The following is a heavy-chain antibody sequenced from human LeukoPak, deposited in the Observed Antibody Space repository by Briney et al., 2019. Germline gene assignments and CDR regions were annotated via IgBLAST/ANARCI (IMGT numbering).Heavy chain of an antibody. J-gene: IGHJ4*02. D-gene: IGHD6-19*01. CDR3: ARDLSYSSGQGRFDY. Sequence: SHSLSPTCTLAGRSISIYYCSWVRHPPGEGREWIVYIYYRGSTNYIPSLRSRVTMSVDTSKNLFSLKLTSVTAADTAVYYCARDLSYSSGQGRFDYWGQGTLVTVSS. CDR1: GRSISIYY. V-gene: IGHV4-59*12. CDR2: IYYRGST.